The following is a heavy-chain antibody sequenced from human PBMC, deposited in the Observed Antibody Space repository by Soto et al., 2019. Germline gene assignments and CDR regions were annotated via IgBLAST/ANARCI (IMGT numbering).Heavy chain of an antibody. CDR3: ARHRHSGYDGYYYYYGMDV. V-gene: IGHV5-51*01. CDR1: GYSFTSYW. D-gene: IGHD5-12*01. CDR2: IYPGDSDT. J-gene: IGHJ6*02. Sequence: GESLKISCKGSGYSFTSYWIGWVRQMPGKGLEWMGIIYPGDSDTRYSPSLQGQVTISADKSISTAYLRWSSLKASDTAMYYCARHRHSGYDGYYYYYGMDVWGQGTTVTVSS.